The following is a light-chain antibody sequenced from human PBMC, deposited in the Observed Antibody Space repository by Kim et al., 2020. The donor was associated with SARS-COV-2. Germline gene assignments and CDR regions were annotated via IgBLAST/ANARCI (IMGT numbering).Light chain of an antibody. J-gene: IGLJ1*01. CDR3: SSYSSSSPHV. Sequence: GQSVPSSCAGTSSDVGAYNYVSWYQQHPGKAPKLMIYDVTNRPSGVSNRFSGSKSGNTASLSISGLQAEDEADYYCSSYSSSSPHVFGTGTKVTVL. V-gene: IGLV2-14*03. CDR1: SSDVGAYNY. CDR2: DVT.